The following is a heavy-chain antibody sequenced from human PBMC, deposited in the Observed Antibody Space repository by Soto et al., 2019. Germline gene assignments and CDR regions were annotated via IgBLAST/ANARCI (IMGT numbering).Heavy chain of an antibody. D-gene: IGHD2-2*01. Sequence: SETLSLTCTVSGGSISSGGYYWSWIRQHPGKGLEWIGYIYYSGSTYYNPSLKSRVTISVDTSKNQFSLKLSSVTAADTAVYYCARHDAARDCSSTSCYPNWFDPWGQGTLVTVSS. CDR1: GGSISSGGYY. V-gene: IGHV4-31*03. CDR3: ARHDAARDCSSTSCYPNWFDP. CDR2: IYYSGST. J-gene: IGHJ5*02.